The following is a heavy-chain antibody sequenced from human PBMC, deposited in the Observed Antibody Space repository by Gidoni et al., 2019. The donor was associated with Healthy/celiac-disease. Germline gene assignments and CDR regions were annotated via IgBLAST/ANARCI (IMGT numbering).Heavy chain of an antibody. Sequence: EVQLLETGGGLVQPGGSLRLSCAASGFTFSSYAMSWVRQAPGKGLEWVSAISGSGGSTYYADSVKGRFTISRDNSKNTLYLQMNSLRAEDTAVYYCAKSNSHYYDSSGYFFDYWGQGTLVTVSS. D-gene: IGHD3-22*01. CDR3: AKSNSHYYDSSGYFFDY. CDR1: GFTFSSYA. CDR2: ISGSGGST. V-gene: IGHV3-23*01. J-gene: IGHJ4*02.